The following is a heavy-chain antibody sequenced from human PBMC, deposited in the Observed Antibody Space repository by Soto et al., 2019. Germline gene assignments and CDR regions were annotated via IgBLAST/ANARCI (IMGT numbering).Heavy chain of an antibody. Sequence: GGSLRLSCAASGFTFSSYAMSWVRQAPGKGLEWVSAISGSGGSTYYADSVKGRFTISRDNSKNTLYLQMNSLRAEDTAVYYCAKDHHARYSGYDSPYFDYWGQGTLVTVSS. D-gene: IGHD5-12*01. V-gene: IGHV3-23*01. CDR3: AKDHHARYSGYDSPYFDY. CDR1: GFTFSSYA. J-gene: IGHJ4*02. CDR2: ISGSGGST.